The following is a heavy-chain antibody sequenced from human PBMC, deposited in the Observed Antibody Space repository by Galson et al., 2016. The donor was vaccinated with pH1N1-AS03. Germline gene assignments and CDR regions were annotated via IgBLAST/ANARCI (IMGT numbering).Heavy chain of an antibody. J-gene: IGHJ6*02. CDR1: GFDFSRSP. CDR3: ARGRVFDDSYYGLDV. D-gene: IGHD3-10*02. CDR2: ISFESINK. V-gene: IGHV3-30*09. Sequence: SLRLSCATSGFDFSRSPMHWVRQAPGKGLEWVSVISFESINKRYADSVEGRLVISRDNSNNMVYLQMNSLRSEDTAVYYCARGRVFDDSYYGLDVWGQGTTVIVSS.